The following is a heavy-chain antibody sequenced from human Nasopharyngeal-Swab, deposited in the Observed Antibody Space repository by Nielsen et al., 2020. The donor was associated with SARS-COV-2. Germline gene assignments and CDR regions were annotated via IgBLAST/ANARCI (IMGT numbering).Heavy chain of an antibody. CDR2: TYVSGST. Sequence: SETLSLTCTVSGASISSGGYYWSWIRQRPGKGLEWIGYTYVSGSTFYNPSLQSRITISVDTAKNQFSLKLISVTAADTAVYYCARDQKYSSSWYSDYWGPGTLVTVSS. D-gene: IGHD6-13*01. J-gene: IGHJ4*02. V-gene: IGHV4-31*03. CDR3: ARDQKYSSSWYSDY. CDR1: GASISSGGYY.